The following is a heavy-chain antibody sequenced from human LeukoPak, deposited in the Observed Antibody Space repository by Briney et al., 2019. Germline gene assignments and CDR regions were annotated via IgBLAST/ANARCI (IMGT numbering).Heavy chain of an antibody. J-gene: IGHJ4*02. CDR1: GFTFSSYA. Sequence: PGGSLRLSCAASGFTFSSYAMSRVRQAPGKGLEWVSAISGSGGSTYYADSVKGRFTISRDKSKNTLYLQMNSLRAEDTAVYYCAKDDYDSSGYYYDDGLPPFAYWGQGTLVTVSS. V-gene: IGHV3-23*01. CDR2: ISGSGGST. CDR3: AKDDYDSSGYYYDDGLPPFAY. D-gene: IGHD3-22*01.